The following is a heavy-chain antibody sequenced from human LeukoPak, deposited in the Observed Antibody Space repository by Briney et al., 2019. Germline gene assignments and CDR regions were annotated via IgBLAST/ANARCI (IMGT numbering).Heavy chain of an antibody. CDR3: TRAAYCSSISCYAFDI. Sequence: VKVSCEASGGTFSSYAISWVRQAPGQGLEWMGGIIPIFGTANYAQKFQGRVTITTDESTSTAYMELSSLRSEDTAVYYCTRAAYCSSISCYAFDIWGQGTMVTFS. V-gene: IGHV1-69*13. CDR1: GGTFSSYA. D-gene: IGHD2-2*01. CDR2: IIPIFGTA. J-gene: IGHJ3*02.